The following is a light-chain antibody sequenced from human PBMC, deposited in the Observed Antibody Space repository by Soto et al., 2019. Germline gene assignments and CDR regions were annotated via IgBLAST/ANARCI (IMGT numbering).Light chain of an antibody. Sequence: EIVMTQSPATLSVSPGGRATLSCRASQSLSDTLAWYQHKPGQAPRLLIYGPSTRAPGFPARFSGSGSGTDFTLTISSLQSEDFGVYYCQQYNNWPWTFGQGTKVEIK. CDR3: QQYNNWPWT. J-gene: IGKJ1*01. CDR1: QSLSDT. CDR2: GPS. V-gene: IGKV3-15*01.